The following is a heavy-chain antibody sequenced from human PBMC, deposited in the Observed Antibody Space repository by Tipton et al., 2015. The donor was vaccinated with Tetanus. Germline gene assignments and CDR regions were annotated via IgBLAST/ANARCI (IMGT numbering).Heavy chain of an antibody. V-gene: IGHV3-30-3*02. CDR1: GFTFSSYA. J-gene: IGHJ4*02. CDR3: AKYYYDSNTSGYFDY. CDR2: ISYDGSNK. Sequence: SLRLSCAASGFTFSSYAMHWVRQAPGKGLEWVAVISYDGSNKYYADSVKGRFTISRDNSKNTLYLQMNSLRAEDTAVYYCAKYYYDSNTSGYFDYWGQGTLVPVSS. D-gene: IGHD3-22*01.